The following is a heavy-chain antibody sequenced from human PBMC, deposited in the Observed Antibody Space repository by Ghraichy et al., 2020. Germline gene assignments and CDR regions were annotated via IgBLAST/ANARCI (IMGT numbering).Heavy chain of an antibody. CDR2: IYPTGST. Sequence: SETVSLTCAVYGGPFGGYYWNLIRQPPGKGLEWIGEIYPTGSTNSNPSLASRITISVDASRKQFSLRLASVTAADTAIYYCARGRYCGGGGCYPRPYSFDSWGQGTLVTVSS. J-gene: IGHJ4*02. CDR3: ARGRYCGGGGCYPRPYSFDS. CDR1: GGPFGGYY. V-gene: IGHV4-34*01. D-gene: IGHD2-15*01.